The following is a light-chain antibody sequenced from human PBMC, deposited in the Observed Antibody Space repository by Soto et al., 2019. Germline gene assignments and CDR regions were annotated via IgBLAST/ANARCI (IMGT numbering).Light chain of an antibody. CDR3: QQYDRIPYT. CDR2: KAS. V-gene: IGKV1-5*03. J-gene: IGKJ2*01. CDR1: QTINSW. Sequence: DIQMTQSPSTLSASVGDRLTITCRASQTINSWLAWYQQKPGKAPRLLIYKASNLESGVPSRFSGSGSGTEFTLTISSLQPDHFATYYCQQYDRIPYTFGQGTKLDI.